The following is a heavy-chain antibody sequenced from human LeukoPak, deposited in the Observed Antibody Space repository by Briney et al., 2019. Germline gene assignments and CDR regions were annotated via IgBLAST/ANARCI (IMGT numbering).Heavy chain of an antibody. CDR3: ARDPGRIAGYYYMDV. J-gene: IGHJ6*03. CDR2: INPSGGST. CDR1: GYTFTSYY. D-gene: IGHD3-16*02. V-gene: IGHV1-46*01. Sequence: ASVKVSCKASGYTFTSYYMHWVRQAPGQGLEWMGIINPSGGSTSYAQKFQGRVTMTRDTSTSTVYMELSRLRSDDTAVYYCARDPGRIAGYYYMDVWGKGTTVTVSS.